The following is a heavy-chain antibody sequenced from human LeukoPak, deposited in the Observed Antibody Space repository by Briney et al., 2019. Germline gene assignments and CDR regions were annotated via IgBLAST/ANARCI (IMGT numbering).Heavy chain of an antibody. CDR1: GYTFTGYY. CDR2: ISAYNGNT. D-gene: IGHD6-19*01. CDR3: ARGAPIAVTVESAFDI. J-gene: IGHJ3*02. V-gene: IGHV1-18*04. Sequence: GASVKVSCKASGYTFTGYYMHWVRQAPGQGLEWMGWISAYNGNTNYAQKLQGRVTMTTDTSTSTAYMELRSLRSDDTAVYYCARGAPIAVTVESAFDIWGQGTMVTVSS.